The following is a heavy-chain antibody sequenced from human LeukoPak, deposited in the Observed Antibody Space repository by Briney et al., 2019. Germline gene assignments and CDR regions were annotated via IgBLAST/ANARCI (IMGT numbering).Heavy chain of an antibody. CDR1: GGSISSYY. CDR3: ARDNAAKGINYYYYYMDV. D-gene: IGHD5-18*01. Sequence: SETLSLTCTVSGGSISSYYWSWIRQPAGKGLEWIGRIYTSGSTNYNPSLKSRVTMSVDTSKNQFSLKLSSVTAADTAVYYCARDNAAKGINYYYYYMDVWGKGTTVTDSS. V-gene: IGHV4-4*07. CDR2: IYTSGST. J-gene: IGHJ6*03.